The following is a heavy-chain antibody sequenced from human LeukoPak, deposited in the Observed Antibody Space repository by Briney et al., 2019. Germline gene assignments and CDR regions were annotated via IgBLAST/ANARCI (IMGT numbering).Heavy chain of an antibody. Sequence: ASVKVSCKASGYTFSNYGISWVRQAPGQGLEWMGGIIPIFGTANYAQKFQGRVTITADESTSTAYMELSSLRSEDTAVYYCASSRRGYYGPSGTYYFDYWGQGTLVTVSS. CDR3: ASSRRGYYGPSGTYYFDY. D-gene: IGHD3-10*01. J-gene: IGHJ4*02. CDR2: IIPIFGTA. V-gene: IGHV1-69*13. CDR1: GYTFSNYG.